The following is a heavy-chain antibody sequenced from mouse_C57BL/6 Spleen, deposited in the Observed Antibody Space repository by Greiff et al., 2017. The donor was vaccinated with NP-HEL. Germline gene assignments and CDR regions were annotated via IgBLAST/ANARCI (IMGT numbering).Heavy chain of an antibody. Sequence: QVQLQQSGAELVKPGASVKISCKASGYAFSSYWMNWVKQRPGKGLEWIGQIYPGDGDTNYNGKFKGKATLTADKSSSTAYMQLSSLTSEDSAVYFCARGRLIGAMDYWGQGTSVTVSS. D-gene: IGHD2-14*01. CDR2: IYPGDGDT. CDR3: ARGRLIGAMDY. J-gene: IGHJ4*01. V-gene: IGHV1-80*01. CDR1: GYAFSSYW.